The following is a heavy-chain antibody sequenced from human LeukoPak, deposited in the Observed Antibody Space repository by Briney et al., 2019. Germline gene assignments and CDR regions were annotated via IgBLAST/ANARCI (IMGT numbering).Heavy chain of an antibody. J-gene: IGHJ1*01. CDR2: IIPMFGTP. CDR3: ARDLDTDGDPLYFQH. Sequence: ASVKVSCKASGGTFSSYSISWVRQAPGQGLEWMGGIIPMFGTPTYEQKFQGRVTITTDDSTSTAYMELSSLRSEDTAVYYCARDLDTDGDPLYFQHWGQGTLVTVSS. V-gene: IGHV1-69*05. D-gene: IGHD3-10*01. CDR1: GGTFSSYS.